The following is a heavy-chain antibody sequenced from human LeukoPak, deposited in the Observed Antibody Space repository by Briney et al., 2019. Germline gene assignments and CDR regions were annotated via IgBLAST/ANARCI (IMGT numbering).Heavy chain of an antibody. V-gene: IGHV4-30-4*08. CDR3: ASPGGGQYYDSSGYYYFDY. J-gene: IGHJ4*02. D-gene: IGHD3-22*01. CDR2: IYYSGST. Sequence: SETLSLTCTVSGGSISSGDYYWSWIRQPPGKGLEWIGYIYYSGSTYYNPSLKSRVTISVDTSKNQFSLKLSSVTAADTAVYYCASPGGGQYYDSSGYYYFDYWGQGTLVTVSS. CDR1: GGSISSGDYY.